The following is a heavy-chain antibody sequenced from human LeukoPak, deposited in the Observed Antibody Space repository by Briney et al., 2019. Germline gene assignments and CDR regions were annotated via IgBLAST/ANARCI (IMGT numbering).Heavy chain of an antibody. J-gene: IGHJ1*01. CDR1: GFTFSSYW. CDR2: IKQDGSEK. CDR3: AREDGDYAMVRFQH. V-gene: IGHV3-7*03. Sequence: GGSLRLSCAASGFTFSSYWMSWVRQAPGKGLEWVANIKQDGSEKYYVDSVKGRFTISRGNAKNSLYLQMNSLRAEDTAVYYCAREDGDYAMVRFQHWGQGTLVTVSS. D-gene: IGHD4-17*01.